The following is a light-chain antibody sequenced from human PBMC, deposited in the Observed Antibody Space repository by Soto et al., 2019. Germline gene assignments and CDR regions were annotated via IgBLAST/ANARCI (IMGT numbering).Light chain of an antibody. CDR1: QGIGSD. CDR2: ATS. Sequence: DIQMTQSPSSLSASVGDRVTITCRASQGIGSDLGWYQQKPGKAPKRLIYATSSSQSGVPSRFSGRGSGKEFTPTISSLHHEDFATYYCLQHNSYPSTFGGGTKVEIK. CDR3: LQHNSYPST. J-gene: IGKJ4*01. V-gene: IGKV1-17*01.